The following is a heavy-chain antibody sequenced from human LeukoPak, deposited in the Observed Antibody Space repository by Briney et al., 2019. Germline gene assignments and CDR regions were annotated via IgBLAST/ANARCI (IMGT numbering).Heavy chain of an antibody. D-gene: IGHD5-18*01. CDR3: ARGGGVEAAMALDY. Sequence: GRSLRLSCAASGFTFNIYAMHWVRQAPGQGLEWVAIIYYDGSVKYYADSVKGRFTISRDSSKNAVYLRMNSLRADDTAVYYCARGGGVEAAMALDYWGRGTLVAVSS. V-gene: IGHV3-33*01. CDR2: IYYDGSVK. CDR1: GFTFNIYA. J-gene: IGHJ4*02.